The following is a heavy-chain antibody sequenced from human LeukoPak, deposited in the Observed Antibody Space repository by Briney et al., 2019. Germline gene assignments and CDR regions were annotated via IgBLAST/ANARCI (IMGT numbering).Heavy chain of an antibody. D-gene: IGHD3-16*01. CDR2: INHSGST. CDR1: GGSFSGYY. Sequence: PSETLSLTCAVYGGSFSGYYWSWIRQPPGKGLEWIGEINHSGSTNYNPSLKSRVTISVDTSKNQFSLKLSSVTAADTAVYYCARDRQWGYPRRGWFDPWGQGTLVTVSS. V-gene: IGHV4-34*01. CDR3: ARDRQWGYPRRGWFDP. J-gene: IGHJ5*02.